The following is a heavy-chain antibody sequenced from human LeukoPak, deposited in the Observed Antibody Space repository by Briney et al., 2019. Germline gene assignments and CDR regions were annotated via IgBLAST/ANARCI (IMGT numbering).Heavy chain of an antibody. J-gene: IGHJ4*02. CDR1: GVSVSGYY. CDR3: ASRRYFDWYDY. Sequence: PSETLSFTCAGYGVSVSGYYWSWLRQPPGKGLEGSGEINHGESTNYHPFLKSRAIIAVDTSKNQFSLKLSSVTAADTAVYYCASRRYFDWYDYWGQGPLVIVTS. D-gene: IGHD3-9*01. V-gene: IGHV4-34*01. CDR2: INHGEST.